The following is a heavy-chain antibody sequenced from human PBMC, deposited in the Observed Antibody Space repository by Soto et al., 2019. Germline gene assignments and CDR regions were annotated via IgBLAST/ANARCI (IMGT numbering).Heavy chain of an antibody. CDR3: ARGGLHRSGYEYYYYYYGLDV. Sequence: EGQLVESGGGLVQPGESLRLSCAGSGFTFNSYWMSWVRQAPEKGLEWVAKVQQDGSEKYYVDSVKGRFTISRDNAKNSVYLQMNSLRVEDTAVYYCARGGLHRSGYEYYYYYYGLDVWGQGTTVTVAS. CDR1: GFTFNSYW. J-gene: IGHJ6*02. CDR2: VQQDGSEK. D-gene: IGHD5-12*01. V-gene: IGHV3-7*03.